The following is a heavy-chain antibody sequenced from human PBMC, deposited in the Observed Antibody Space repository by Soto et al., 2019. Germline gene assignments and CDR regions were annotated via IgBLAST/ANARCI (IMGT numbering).Heavy chain of an antibody. V-gene: IGHV4-34*01. J-gene: IGHJ5*02. CDR3: ARATWAWFDP. D-gene: IGHD7-27*01. Sequence: TSETLSLTCAVYGGSFSGYYWSWIRQPPGKGLEWIGEINHSGSTNYNPSLKSRVTISVDTSKNQFSLKLSSVTAADTAVYYCARATWAWFDPWGQGTLVTVSS. CDR1: GGSFSGYY. CDR2: INHSGST.